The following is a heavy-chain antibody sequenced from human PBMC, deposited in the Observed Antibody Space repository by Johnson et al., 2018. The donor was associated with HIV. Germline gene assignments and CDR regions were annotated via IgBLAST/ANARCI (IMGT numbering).Heavy chain of an antibody. CDR1: GFTFSNAW. Sequence: VQLVESGGGLVKPGGSLKLSCAASGFTFSNAWMNWVRQAPGKGLEWVGRIKSKTDGGATDYTAPIKGRFTISRDDSKNTLYLQMNSLKTEDTAVYYCANGGYSYGYDAFDIWGQGTMVTVSS. V-gene: IGHV3-15*01. CDR2: IKSKTDGGAT. J-gene: IGHJ3*02. CDR3: ANGGYSYGYDAFDI. D-gene: IGHD5-18*01.